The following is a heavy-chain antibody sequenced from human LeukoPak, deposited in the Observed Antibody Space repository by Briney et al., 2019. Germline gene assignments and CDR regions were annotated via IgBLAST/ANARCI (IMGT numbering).Heavy chain of an antibody. Sequence: GGSLRLSCAASGFIFNIYAMHWVRRAPGKGLEWVAVISYDGSDKDYADSVKGRFTISRDNSKNTLHLQMDSLRAEDTAVYYCAREVATTSDYWGQGILVTVSS. CDR3: AREVATTSDY. J-gene: IGHJ4*02. V-gene: IGHV3-30*04. CDR1: GFIFNIYA. D-gene: IGHD5-12*01. CDR2: ISYDGSDK.